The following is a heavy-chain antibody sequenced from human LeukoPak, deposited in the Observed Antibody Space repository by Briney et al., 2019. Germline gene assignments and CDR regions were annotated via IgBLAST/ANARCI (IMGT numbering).Heavy chain of an antibody. Sequence: PGGSLRLSCAASGFTFSDYSMNWVRQAPGKGLEWVSYISSTSDIYYTDSVKGRFTISRDNAKNALYLQMNSLRAEDTAVYYCAKDLTMVRGVNLFYYYYGMDVWGQGTTVTASS. CDR1: GFTFSDYS. J-gene: IGHJ6*02. CDR3: AKDLTMVRGVNLFYYYYGMDV. V-gene: IGHV3-48*04. CDR2: ISSTSDI. D-gene: IGHD3-10*01.